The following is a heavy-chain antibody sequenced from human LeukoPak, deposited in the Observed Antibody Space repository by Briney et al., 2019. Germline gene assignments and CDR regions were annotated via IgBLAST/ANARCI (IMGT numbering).Heavy chain of an antibody. J-gene: IGHJ6*03. D-gene: IGHD3-16*02. V-gene: IGHV4-59*08. Sequence: SETLSLTCTVSGGSIGTYYWSWIRQSPGKGPEWIEYIYVTGTRYNPYLQSRVTISVDRSRNQFFLKMSSVTAADTAVYYCARHIGGGIEDMDVWGKGTKVIVSS. CDR2: IYVTGT. CDR3: ARHIGGGIEDMDV. CDR1: GGSIGTYY.